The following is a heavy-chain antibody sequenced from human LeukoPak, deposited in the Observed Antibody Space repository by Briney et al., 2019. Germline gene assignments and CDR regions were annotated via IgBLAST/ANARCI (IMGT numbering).Heavy chain of an antibody. V-gene: IGHV4-38-2*02. CDR2: IYHSGST. CDR1: GYSISSDYY. J-gene: IGHJ6*03. D-gene: IGHD3-10*01. CDR3: ARETYGSGSYYIDYYYYYMDV. Sequence: SETLSLTCTVSGYSISSDYYWGWIRQPPGKGLEWIGNIYHSGSTYYNPSLKSRVTISVDTSKNQFCLRLYSVTAADTAVYYCARETYGSGSYYIDYYYYYMDVWGKGTTVTVSS.